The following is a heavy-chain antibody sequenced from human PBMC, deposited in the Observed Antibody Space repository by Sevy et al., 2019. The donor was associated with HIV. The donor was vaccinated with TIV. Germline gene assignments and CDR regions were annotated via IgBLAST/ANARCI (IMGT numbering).Heavy chain of an antibody. CDR3: AKAIGYSNGWYSWFDS. J-gene: IGHJ5*01. CDR1: GFTFDDYA. Sequence: GGSLRLSCVASGFTFDDYAMHWVRQAPGKGPEWVSGRSWNSGSIRYAESVKGRFTISRDNAKNSLYLQMNSLRVEDTALYYCAKAIGYSNGWYSWFDSWGQGTLVTVSS. CDR2: RSWNSGSI. D-gene: IGHD6-19*01. V-gene: IGHV3-9*01.